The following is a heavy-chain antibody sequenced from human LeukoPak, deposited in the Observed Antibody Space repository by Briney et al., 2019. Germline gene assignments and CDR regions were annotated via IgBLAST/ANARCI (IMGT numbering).Heavy chain of an antibody. Sequence: GGSLRLSCAASGFTFSSYWMSWVRQAPGKGLVWVSRINSDGGSTSYADSVKGRFTISRDNAENTLYLQMNSLRAEDTAVYYCATYSSGFGYWGQGTLVTVSS. CDR3: ATYSSGFGY. CDR1: GFTFSSYW. J-gene: IGHJ4*02. CDR2: INSDGGST. V-gene: IGHV3-74*01. D-gene: IGHD6-19*01.